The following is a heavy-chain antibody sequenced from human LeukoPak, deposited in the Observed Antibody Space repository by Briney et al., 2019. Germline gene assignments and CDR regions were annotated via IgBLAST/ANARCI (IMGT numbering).Heavy chain of an antibody. CDR1: GYTFTGYY. Sequence: ASVKVSCKASGYTFTGYYMHWVRQAPGQGLEWIGWINPNSGGTNYAQKFQGRVTMTRDTSISTAYMELSRLRSDDTAVYYCARGRRVAAAAVQYNWFDPWGQGTLVTVSS. CDR3: ARGRRVAAAAVQYNWFDP. J-gene: IGHJ5*02. D-gene: IGHD6-13*01. CDR2: INPNSGGT. V-gene: IGHV1-2*02.